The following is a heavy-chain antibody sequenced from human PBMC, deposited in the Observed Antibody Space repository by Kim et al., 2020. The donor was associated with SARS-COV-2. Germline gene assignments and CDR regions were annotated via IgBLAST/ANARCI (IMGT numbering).Heavy chain of an antibody. Sequence: SETLSLTCTVSGGSIGSSSYYWDWIRQPPGKGLEWIATIYYSGNTYYNTSLKSRVTISVDTSKNQFSLKLNSVTAADTAVYHCARKILTGQKGLRGYFDYWGQGALVTVSS. CDR3: ARKILTGQKGLRGYFDY. CDR2: IYYSGNT. J-gene: IGHJ4*02. D-gene: IGHD3-9*01. V-gene: IGHV4-39*01. CDR1: GGSIGSSSYY.